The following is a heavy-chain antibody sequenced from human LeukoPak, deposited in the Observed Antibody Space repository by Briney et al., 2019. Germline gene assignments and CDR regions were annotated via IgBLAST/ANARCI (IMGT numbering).Heavy chain of an antibody. J-gene: IGHJ4*02. V-gene: IGHV1-2*02. Sequence: GASVKVSCKASGYTFTGYYMHWVRQAPGQGLEWMGWINPNSGGTNYAQKFQGRVTMTRDTSISTAYMELSRLRSDDTAVYYCARAPILEWLLFDYWGQGTLVTVSS. CDR3: ARAPILEWLLFDY. CDR1: GYTFTGYY. CDR2: INPNSGGT. D-gene: IGHD3-3*01.